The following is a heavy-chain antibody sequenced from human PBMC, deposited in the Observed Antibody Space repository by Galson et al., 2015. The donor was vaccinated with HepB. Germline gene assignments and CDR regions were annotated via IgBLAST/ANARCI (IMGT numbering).Heavy chain of an antibody. V-gene: IGHV1-18*01. J-gene: IGHJ4*02. D-gene: IGHD2-15*01. CDR3: ARPTKAYCSGGSCSPFDY. CDR1: GYTFTSYG. Sequence: SVKVSCKAPGYTFTSYGISWVRQAPGQGLEWMGWISAYNGNTNYAQKLQGRVTMTTDTSTSTAYMELRSLRSDDTAVYYCARPTKAYCSGGSCSPFDYWGQGTLVTVSS. CDR2: ISAYNGNT.